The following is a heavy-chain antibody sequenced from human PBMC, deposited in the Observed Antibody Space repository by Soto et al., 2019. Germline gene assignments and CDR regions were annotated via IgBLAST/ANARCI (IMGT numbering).Heavy chain of an antibody. D-gene: IGHD2-2*01. CDR3: AGRDIVVVPAFDP. CDR1: GFTFSSYS. V-gene: IGHV3-48*01. Sequence: GGSLRLSCAASGFTFSSYSMNWVRQAPGKGLEWVSYISSSSSTIYYADSVKGRFTISRDNAKNSLYLQMNSLRAEDTAVYYCAGRDIVVVPAFDPWGQGTLVTVSS. CDR2: ISSSSSTI. J-gene: IGHJ5*02.